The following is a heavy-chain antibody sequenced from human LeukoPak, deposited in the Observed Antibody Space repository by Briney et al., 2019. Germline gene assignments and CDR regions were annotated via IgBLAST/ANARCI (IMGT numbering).Heavy chain of an antibody. CDR1: GFTFSSYG. D-gene: IGHD6-13*01. Sequence: PGGSLRLSCAASGFTFSSYGMPWVRQAPGKGLEWVSAISGSGGSTYYADSVKGRFTISRDNSKNTLYLQMNSLRAEDTAVYYCARTGYSSSWYEDYWGQGTLVTVSS. CDR3: ARTGYSSSWYEDY. CDR2: ISGSGGST. V-gene: IGHV3-23*01. J-gene: IGHJ4*02.